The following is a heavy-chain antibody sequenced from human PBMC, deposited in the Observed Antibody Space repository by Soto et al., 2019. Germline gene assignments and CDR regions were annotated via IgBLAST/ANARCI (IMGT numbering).Heavy chain of an antibody. CDR1: GGTFSSYA. CDR3: ARDGYCSGGSCYSALDYYYYGMDV. J-gene: IGHJ6*02. CDR2: IIPIFGTA. Sequence: SVKVSCKASGGTFSSYAISWVRQAPGQGLERMGGIIPIFGTANYAQKFQGRVTITADESTSTAYMELSSLRSEDTAVYYCARDGYCSGGSCYSALDYYYYGMDVWGQGTTVTVSS. D-gene: IGHD2-15*01. V-gene: IGHV1-69*13.